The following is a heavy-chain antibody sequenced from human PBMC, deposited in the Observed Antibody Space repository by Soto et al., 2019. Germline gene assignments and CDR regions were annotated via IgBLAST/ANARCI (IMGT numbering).Heavy chain of an antibody. CDR2: IIPIFGTA. D-gene: IGHD3-10*01. Sequence: VKVSCKASGGTFSSYAISWVRQAPGQGLEWMGGIIPIFGTANYAQKFQGRVTITADESTSTAYMELSSLRSEDTAVYYCARDHKVVRRLTKSGMDVWGQGTTVTVSS. CDR3: ARDHKVVRRLTKSGMDV. CDR1: GGTFSSYA. J-gene: IGHJ6*02. V-gene: IGHV1-69*01.